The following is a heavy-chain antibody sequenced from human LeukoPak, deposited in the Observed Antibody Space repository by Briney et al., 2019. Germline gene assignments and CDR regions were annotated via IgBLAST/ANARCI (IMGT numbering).Heavy chain of an antibody. V-gene: IGHV1-18*01. CDR1: GHTFTSYG. J-gene: IGHJ4*02. CDR2: ISAYNGNT. D-gene: IGHD2-2*01. CDR3: ARDAMPGGPHGY. Sequence: ASVKVSCKASGHTFTSYGISLVRQAPGQGLEWMGWISAYNGNTNYAQKLQGRVTMTTDTSTSTAYMELRSLRSDDTAVYYCARDAMPGGPHGYWGQGTLVTVSS.